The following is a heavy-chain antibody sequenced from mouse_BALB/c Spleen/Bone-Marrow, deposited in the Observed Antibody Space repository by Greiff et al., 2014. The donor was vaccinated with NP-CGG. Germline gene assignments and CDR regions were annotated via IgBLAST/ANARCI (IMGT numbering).Heavy chain of an antibody. CDR2: LCSGVSYT. D-gene: IGHD1-1*01. Sequence: VQLKESGGGLVKPGGSLKISWGASGFPFSSYSLSLGRPTPGKRLGWVATLCSGVSYTYYADSVKGRFTISRDTAKNTLYLQMSSLRSEDTAMYYCARQDYYGSSPHWYFDVWGAGTTVTVSS. J-gene: IGHJ1*01. V-gene: IGHV5-9-3*01. CDR1: GFPFSSYS. CDR3: ARQDYYGSSPHWYFDV.